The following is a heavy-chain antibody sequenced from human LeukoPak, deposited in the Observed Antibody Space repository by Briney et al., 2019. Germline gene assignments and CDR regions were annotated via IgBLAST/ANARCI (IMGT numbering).Heavy chain of an antibody. J-gene: IGHJ3*02. CDR2: IIPILDKP. CDR3: AENFDAFDI. CDR1: GGIFSSYA. D-gene: IGHD2/OR15-2a*01. Sequence: SVKVSCKASGGIFSSYAIIWVRQAPGQGLEWMGGIIPILDKPNYAQQFQGRVTITADKSTTTAYMELSSLRSEDTAVYYCAENFDAFDIWGQGTMVTVSS. V-gene: IGHV1-69*10.